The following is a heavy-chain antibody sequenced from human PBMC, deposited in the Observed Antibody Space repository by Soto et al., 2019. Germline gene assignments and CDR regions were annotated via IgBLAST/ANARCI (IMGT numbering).Heavy chain of an antibody. D-gene: IGHD1-26*01. Sequence: QVQLVQSGDEVKKPGASVKVSCKASGYTFTNYGIGWVRQAPGQGLEWMGWISAYNGNTNYAQKLQGRVTMTTDTSTRTVYMELRSLRSDDTAVYYCARAAGGSYSDDWGKGTLVTVSS. V-gene: IGHV1-18*01. CDR1: GYTFTNYG. J-gene: IGHJ1*01. CDR3: ARAAGGSYSDD. CDR2: ISAYNGNT.